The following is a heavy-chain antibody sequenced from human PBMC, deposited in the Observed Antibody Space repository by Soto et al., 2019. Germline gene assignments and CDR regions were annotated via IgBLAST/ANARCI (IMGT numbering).Heavy chain of an antibody. CDR1: GGSISRYY. CDR2: IYYSGST. V-gene: IGHV4-59*01. D-gene: IGHD5-12*01. CDR3: AREKRGYSGYDDYYYYYGMDA. Sequence: SVTLSLTCTVTGGSISRYYWSWSLQPPWKGLEWIGYIYYSGSTNYNPSLKSRVTISVDTSKNQFSLKLSSVTAADTAVYYCAREKRGYSGYDDYYYYYGMDAWGQETTLTISS. J-gene: IGHJ6*02.